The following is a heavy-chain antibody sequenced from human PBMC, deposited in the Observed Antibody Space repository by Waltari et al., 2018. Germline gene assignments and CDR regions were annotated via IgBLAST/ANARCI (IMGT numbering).Heavy chain of an antibody. CDR3: ARGVLRHYGHYCDY. CDR2: TRDKANSYYT. Sequence: EVQLVASGGGLVQPGGSLRLSCQAPGFSLSDTIMDRVRQGPGKGLEWLGRTRDKANSYYTEYATSVNGRFIISRDDSTNSMYLQMNNLKTEDTAVYYCARGVLRHYGHYCDYWGQGTLVTVSS. J-gene: IGHJ4*02. CDR1: GFSLSDTI. V-gene: IGHV3-72*01. D-gene: IGHD3-3*01.